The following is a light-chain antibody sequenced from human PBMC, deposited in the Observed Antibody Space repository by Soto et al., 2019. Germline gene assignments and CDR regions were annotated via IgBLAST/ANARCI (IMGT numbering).Light chain of an antibody. V-gene: IGKV3-20*01. Sequence: EIVLTQSPGTLSFSAGERATLSCRASQRVNSRYLAWYQQKPGQAPRLLIYGVSSRATGIPDRFSGSGSGTDFTLTISRLEPEDFAVYYCQQYGSIPWTFGQGTKVDIK. CDR1: QRVNSRY. J-gene: IGKJ1*01. CDR2: GVS. CDR3: QQYGSIPWT.